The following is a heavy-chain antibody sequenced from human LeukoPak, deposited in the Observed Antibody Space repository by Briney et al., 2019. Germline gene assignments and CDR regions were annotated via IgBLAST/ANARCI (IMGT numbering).Heavy chain of an antibody. CDR3: ARLPPTGLDPFDH. CDR2: IYPGDSDT. D-gene: IGHD3/OR15-3a*01. V-gene: IGHV5-51*01. Sequence: GESLKISCKGPGYSFTSYWIGWVRQMPGKGLEWMGIIYPGDSDTRYSPSFQGQVTISADKSISTAYLQWSSLKASNTAMYYCARLPPTGLDPFDHWGQGTLVTVSS. CDR1: GYSFTSYW. J-gene: IGHJ4*02.